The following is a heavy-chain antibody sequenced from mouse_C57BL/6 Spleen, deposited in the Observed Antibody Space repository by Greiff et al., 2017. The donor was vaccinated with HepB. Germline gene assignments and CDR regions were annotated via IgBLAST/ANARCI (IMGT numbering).Heavy chain of an antibody. CDR2: IDPETGGT. J-gene: IGHJ4*01. V-gene: IGHV1-15*01. CDR3: TREGSSYVYAMDY. D-gene: IGHD1-1*01. Sequence: QVQLKESGAELVRPGASVTLSCKASGYTFTDYEMHWVKQTPVHGLEWIGAIDPETGGTAYNQKFKGKAILTADKSSSTAYMELRSLTSEDSAVYYCTREGSSYVYAMDYWGQGTSVTVSS. CDR1: GYTFTDYE.